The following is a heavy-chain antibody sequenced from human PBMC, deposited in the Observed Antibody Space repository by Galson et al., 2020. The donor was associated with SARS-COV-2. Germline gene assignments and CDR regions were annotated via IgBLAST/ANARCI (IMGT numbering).Heavy chain of an antibody. CDR3: ARCDQSGWYYFDY. J-gene: IGHJ4*02. CDR1: GGSISSSNW. D-gene: IGHD6-19*01. V-gene: IGHV4-4*02. CDR2: IYHSGST. Sequence: SETLSLTCAVSGGSISSSNWWSWVRQPPGKGLEWIGEIYHSGSTNYNPSLKSRVTISVDKSKNQFSLKLSSVTAADTAVYYCARCDQSGWYYFDYWGQGTLVTVSS.